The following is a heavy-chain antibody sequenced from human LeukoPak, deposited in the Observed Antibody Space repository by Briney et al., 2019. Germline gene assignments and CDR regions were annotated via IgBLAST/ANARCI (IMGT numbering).Heavy chain of an antibody. Sequence: GRSLRLSCAASGFTFSSYGMHWVRQAPGKGLEWVAVISYDGSNKYYADSVKGRFTISRDNSKNTLYLQMNSLRAEDTAVYYCAKDRGNRITIFGVVISHYYYYGMDVWGQGTTVTVSS. CDR2: ISYDGSNK. CDR1: GFTFSSYG. D-gene: IGHD3-3*01. J-gene: IGHJ6*02. V-gene: IGHV3-30*18. CDR3: AKDRGNRITIFGVVISHYYYYGMDV.